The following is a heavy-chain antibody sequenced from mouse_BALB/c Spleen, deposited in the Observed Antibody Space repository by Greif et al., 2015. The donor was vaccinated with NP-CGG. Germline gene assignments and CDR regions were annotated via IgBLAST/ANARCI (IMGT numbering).Heavy chain of an antibody. V-gene: IGHV2-9*02. CDR1: GFSLTSYG. Sequence: QVQLKESGPGLVAPSQSLSITCTVSGFSLTSYGVHWVRQPPGKGLEWLGVIWAGGSTNYNSALMSRLSISKDNSKSQVFLKMNSLQTDDTAMYYCARALLFYYAMDYWGQGTSVTVSS. CDR3: ARALLFYYAMDY. D-gene: IGHD2-10*01. CDR2: IWAGGST. J-gene: IGHJ4*01.